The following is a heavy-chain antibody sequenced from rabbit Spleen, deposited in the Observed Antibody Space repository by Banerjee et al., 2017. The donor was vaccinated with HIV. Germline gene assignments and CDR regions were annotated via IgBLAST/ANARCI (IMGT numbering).Heavy chain of an antibody. Sequence: QQQLEESGGGLVKPGGTLTLTCTASGIDFSSYYYMCWVRQAPGKGLEWIACISTGDGYTYYASWAIGRFTISKTSSTVDLKMASLTAADTATYFCTRWGYGGDRYAHLWGPGTIVTVS. D-gene: IGHD4-2*01. CDR3: TRWGYGGDRYAHL. CDR1: GIDFSSYYY. J-gene: IGHJ4*01. V-gene: IGHV1S43*01. CDR2: ISTGDGYT.